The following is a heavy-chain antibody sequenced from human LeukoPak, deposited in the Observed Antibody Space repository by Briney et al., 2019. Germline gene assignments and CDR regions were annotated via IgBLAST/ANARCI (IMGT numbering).Heavy chain of an antibody. CDR2: IHSSGST. J-gene: IGHJ4*02. Sequence: SETLSLTCAVSGDSISSYYWSWIRQPPGKGLEWIGYIHSSGSTNCSPSLKSRVTTSIDTSKSQLSLRVNSVTAADTAVYYCARSPRTTVTTYDYWGRGTLVTVSS. V-gene: IGHV4-59*01. CDR3: ARSPRTTVTTYDY. D-gene: IGHD4-11*01. CDR1: GDSISSYY.